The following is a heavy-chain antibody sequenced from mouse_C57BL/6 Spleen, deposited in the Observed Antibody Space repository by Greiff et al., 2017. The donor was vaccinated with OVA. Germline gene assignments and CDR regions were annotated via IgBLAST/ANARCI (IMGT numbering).Heavy chain of an antibody. CDR2: ISSGGSYT. V-gene: IGHV5-6*01. CDR3: ARGITTVVAPDYYAMDY. Sequence: EVQLQESGGDLVKPGGSLKLSCAASGFTFSSYGMSWVRQTPDKRLEWVATISSGGSYTYYPDSVKGRFTLSRDNAKNTLYLQMSSLKSEDTAMYYCARGITTVVAPDYYAMDYWGQGTSVTVSS. CDR1: GFTFSSYG. J-gene: IGHJ4*01. D-gene: IGHD1-1*01.